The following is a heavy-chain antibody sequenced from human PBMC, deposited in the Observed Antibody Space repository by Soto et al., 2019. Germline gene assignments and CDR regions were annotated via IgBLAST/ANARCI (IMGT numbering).Heavy chain of an antibody. Sequence: GGSLRLSCAASGFTFSSYAMRWVRQAPGKGLEWVAVISYDGSNKYYADSVKGRFTISRDNSKNTLYLQMNSLRAEDTAVYYCARDDVGCFDIWGQGTMVTVSS. J-gene: IGHJ3*02. CDR3: ARDDVGCFDI. CDR1: GFTFSSYA. D-gene: IGHD1-26*01. CDR2: ISYDGSNK. V-gene: IGHV3-30-3*01.